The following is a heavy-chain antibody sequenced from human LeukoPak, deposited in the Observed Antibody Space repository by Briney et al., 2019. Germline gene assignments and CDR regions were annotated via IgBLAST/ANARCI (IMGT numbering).Heavy chain of an antibody. CDR3: ASVRISRKTLYGMDV. D-gene: IGHD2-8*01. V-gene: IGHV4-31*03. Sequence: SETLSLTCTVSGGSISSGGYYWSWIRQHPGKGLEWIGYIYYSGSTYYNPSLKSRVTISVDTSKNQFSLKLSSVTAADTAVYYCASVRISRKTLYGMDVWGQGTTVTVSS. CDR2: IYYSGST. CDR1: GGSISSGGYY. J-gene: IGHJ6*02.